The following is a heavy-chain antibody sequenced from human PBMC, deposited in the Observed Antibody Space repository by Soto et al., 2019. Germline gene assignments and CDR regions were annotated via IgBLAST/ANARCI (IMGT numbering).Heavy chain of an antibody. D-gene: IGHD6-13*01. J-gene: IGHJ4*02. CDR3: ARDQLAAAGTLVH. CDR1: GYTLTSYY. CDR2: INPSGGSR. Sequence: ASVKGSCKAAGYTLTSYYMDWGRQAPGKGLEWMGIINPSGGSRSYAQKVQGRVNMSRDTSTSTVYMELSSLRSEDTAVYSCARDQLAAAGTLVHWAQAPLVTVSS. V-gene: IGHV1-46*04.